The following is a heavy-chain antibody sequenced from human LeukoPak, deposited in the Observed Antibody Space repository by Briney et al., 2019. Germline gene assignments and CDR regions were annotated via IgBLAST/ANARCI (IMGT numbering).Heavy chain of an antibody. CDR1: GGSININTYY. V-gene: IGHV4-39*07. CDR2: IYYSGST. Sequence: PSETLSLTCTVSGGSININTYYWGWIRQPPGKGLEWIGSIYYSGSTYYNPSLKSRVTISVDTSKNQFSLKLSSVTAADTAVYYCARGRLMGSGLPAIDYWGQGTLVTVSS. J-gene: IGHJ4*02. CDR3: ARGRLMGSGLPAIDY. D-gene: IGHD3-10*01.